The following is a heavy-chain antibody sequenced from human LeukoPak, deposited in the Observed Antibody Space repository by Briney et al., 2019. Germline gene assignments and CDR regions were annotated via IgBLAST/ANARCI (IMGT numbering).Heavy chain of an antibody. D-gene: IGHD5-12*01. J-gene: IGHJ4*02. V-gene: IGHV3-33*01. Sequence: PGGSLRLSCAASGFTFSSYGMHWVRQCPGKGLEWVAVICYDGSNKHYADSVKGRFTISRDNSKNTLYLQMNSLRAEDTAVYYCAREGNSGYDWNYWGQGTLVTVSS. CDR1: GFTFSSYG. CDR2: ICYDGSNK. CDR3: AREGNSGYDWNY.